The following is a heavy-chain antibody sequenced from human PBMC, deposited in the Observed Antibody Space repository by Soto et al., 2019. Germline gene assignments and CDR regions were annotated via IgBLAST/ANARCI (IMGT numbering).Heavy chain of an antibody. V-gene: IGHV1-3*01. CDR2: INAGYGNT. CDR1: GYTFSSYA. D-gene: IGHD7-27*01. Sequence: QVHVVQSGAEVRKPGASVKVSCKASGYTFSSYAMHWVRQAPGQRLEWMGWINAGYGNTKSSQKFQDRVTISRDTSASPAYMELTSLRSEDTAVYYCARDTGDGTFDFWGQGTLVTVSS. CDR3: ARDTGDGTFDF. J-gene: IGHJ4*02.